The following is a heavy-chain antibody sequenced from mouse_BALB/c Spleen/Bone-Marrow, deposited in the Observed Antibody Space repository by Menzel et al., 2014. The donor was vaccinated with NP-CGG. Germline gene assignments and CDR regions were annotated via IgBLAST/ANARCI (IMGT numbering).Heavy chain of an antibody. CDR3: AREGGLRRGDYYVMDY. CDR1: GYTFTGYV. D-gene: IGHD2-4*01. J-gene: IGHJ4*01. CDR2: INPYSDGT. Sequence: VQLKEPGPELVKPGASVKMSCKASGYTFTGYVMHWVKQKPGQGLEWIGYINPYSDGTKYNEKFKGKATLTSDKSSSTAYMELSSLTSEDSGVYYCAREGGLRRGDYYVMDYWGQGTSVTVSS. V-gene: IGHV1-14*01.